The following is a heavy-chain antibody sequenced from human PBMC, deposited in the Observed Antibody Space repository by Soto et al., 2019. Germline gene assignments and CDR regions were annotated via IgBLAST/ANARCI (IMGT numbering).Heavy chain of an antibody. J-gene: IGHJ5*02. V-gene: IGHV1-8*01. Sequence: QVQLVQSGAEVKKPGASVKVSCKASGYTFTSYDINWVRQATGQGLEWMGWMNPNSGNTGYAQKFQGRVTMTRNTSISTAYMELSSLRSEDTSVYYCARETVAAAGGYNWFDPWCQGTLVTVSS. CDR2: MNPNSGNT. CDR3: ARETVAAAGGYNWFDP. D-gene: IGHD6-13*01. CDR1: GYTFTSYD.